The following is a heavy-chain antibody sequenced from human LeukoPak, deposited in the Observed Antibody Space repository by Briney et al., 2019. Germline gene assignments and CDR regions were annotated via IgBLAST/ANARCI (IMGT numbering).Heavy chain of an antibody. CDR2: IRYDERNE. J-gene: IGHJ4*02. CDR3: AKFEFGF. CDR1: GFTFRNYG. V-gene: IGHV3-30*02. D-gene: IGHD3-16*01. Sequence: GGSLRLSCAASGFTFRNYGMHWVRQAPGKGLEWVTFIRYDERNEYYADSVKGRFTISRDNSKNTLYLQMNSLRDEDTAVYYCAKFEFGFWGQGTLVTVSS.